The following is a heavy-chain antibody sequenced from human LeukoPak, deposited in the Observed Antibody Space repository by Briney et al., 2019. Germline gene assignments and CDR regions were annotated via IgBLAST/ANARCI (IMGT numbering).Heavy chain of an antibody. V-gene: IGHV1-69*04. CDR2: IIPILGIA. CDR3: ASMARSYYRNY. Sequence: GASVKVSCKASGGTFSSYAISWVRQAPGQGLEWMGRIIPILGIANYAQKFQGRVTITADKSTSTAYMELSSLRSEDTAVYYCASMARSYYRNYWGQGTLVTVSS. D-gene: IGHD1-26*01. CDR1: GGTFSSYA. J-gene: IGHJ4*02.